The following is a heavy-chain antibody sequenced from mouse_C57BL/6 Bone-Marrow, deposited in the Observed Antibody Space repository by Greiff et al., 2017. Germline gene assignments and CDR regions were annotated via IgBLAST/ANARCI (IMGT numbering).Heavy chain of an antibody. J-gene: IGHJ2*01. Sequence: QVQLQQSGAELVRPGASVTLSCKASGYTFTGYEMHWVKQTPVHGLEWIGAIYPETGGTAYNQKFQGKAILTADKYSSTAYMELRSLASEDSAVYYCTQGPLGRTGGYWGQGTTLTVSS. CDR2: IYPETGGT. D-gene: IGHD4-1*01. CDR1: GYTFTGYE. CDR3: TQGPLGRTGGY. V-gene: IGHV1-15*01.